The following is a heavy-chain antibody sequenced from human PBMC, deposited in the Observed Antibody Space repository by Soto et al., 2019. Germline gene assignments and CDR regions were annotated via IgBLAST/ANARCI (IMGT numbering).Heavy chain of an antibody. CDR1: GFTFSSYA. J-gene: IGHJ4*02. Sequence: PVGSLRLSCAASGFTFSSYAMHWVRQAPGKGLEWVAVISYDGSNKYYADSVKGRFTISRDNSKNTLYLQMNSLRAEDTAVYYCARERSGATFDYWGQGTLVTVSS. CDR2: ISYDGSNK. D-gene: IGHD1-26*01. V-gene: IGHV3-30-3*01. CDR3: ARERSGATFDY.